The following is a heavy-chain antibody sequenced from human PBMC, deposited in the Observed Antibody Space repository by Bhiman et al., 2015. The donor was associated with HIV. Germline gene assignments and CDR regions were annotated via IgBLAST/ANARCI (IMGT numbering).Heavy chain of an antibody. CDR1: GFTFGDFA. J-gene: IGHJ4*02. Sequence: EVQLVESGGGLVQPGRSLRLSCTGSGFTFGDFAMTWVRQAPGKGLEWLGFIRSRAYGGTTEYAASVKGRFAISRDDSKTIAYLQMNSLRAEDTAVYFCAKSDRYQLLTGGRFDYWGQGTLVTVS. CDR2: IRSRAYGGTT. D-gene: IGHD2-2*01. V-gene: IGHV3-49*04. CDR3: AKSDRYQLLTGGRFDY.